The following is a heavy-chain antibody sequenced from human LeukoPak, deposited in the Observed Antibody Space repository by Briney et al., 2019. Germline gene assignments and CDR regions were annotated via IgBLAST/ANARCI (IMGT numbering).Heavy chain of an antibody. CDR2: IYSGGST. V-gene: IGHV3-66*01. CDR1: GFTVSSNY. CDR3: ARGASRGRGAY. Sequence: PGGSLRLSCAASGFTVSSNYMIWVRQAPGKGLEWVSVIYSGGSTYYADSVKGRFTISRDNSKNTLYLQMNRLRAEDTAVYYCARGASRGRGAYWGQGTLVTVSS. D-gene: IGHD5-24*01. J-gene: IGHJ4*02.